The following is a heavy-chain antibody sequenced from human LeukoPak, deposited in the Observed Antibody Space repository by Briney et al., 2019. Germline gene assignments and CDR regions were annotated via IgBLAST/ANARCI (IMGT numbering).Heavy chain of an antibody. D-gene: IGHD1-26*01. J-gene: IGHJ6*03. CDR1: GFTFSSYG. Sequence: SGGSLRLSCAASGFTFSSYGMHWVRQAPGKGLEWVAVIWYDGSNKYYADSVKGRFTISRDNSKNTLCLQMNSLRAEDTAVYYCARDYGSYYYYYYYMDVWGKGTTVTVSS. CDR2: IWYDGSNK. CDR3: ARDYGSYYYYYYYMDV. V-gene: IGHV3-33*01.